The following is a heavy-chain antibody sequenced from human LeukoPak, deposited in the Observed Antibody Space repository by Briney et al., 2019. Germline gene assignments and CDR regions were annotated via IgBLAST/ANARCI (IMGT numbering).Heavy chain of an antibody. V-gene: IGHV1-8*01. CDR1: GYTFINYD. CDR3: ARGVATDY. Sequence: ASVKVSCTASGYTFINYDINWVRQATGQGLEWMGWMNPDSGNTVYAQKFQGRVTFTRTTSISTAYMELSSLRSEDTAVYYCARGVATDYWGQGTLVTVSS. D-gene: IGHD5-12*01. J-gene: IGHJ4*02. CDR2: MNPDSGNT.